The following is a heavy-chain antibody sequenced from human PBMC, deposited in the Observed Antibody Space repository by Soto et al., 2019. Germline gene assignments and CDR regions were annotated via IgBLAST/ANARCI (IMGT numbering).Heavy chain of an antibody. CDR2: LSASGATT. V-gene: IGHV3-23*01. D-gene: IGHD1-20*01. J-gene: IGHJ6*02. CDR1: GFTFSTYA. Sequence: EVQLLESGGGLVQPGGSLRLSCAASGFTFSTYAMTWVRQAPGKGLKWVSALSASGATTYHADSVKGRFTISRDNSENTLYLQMNSLKAEDTAVYYCAKGISGSQYDYYDMDVWGQGTTVTVSS. CDR3: AKGISGSQYDYYDMDV.